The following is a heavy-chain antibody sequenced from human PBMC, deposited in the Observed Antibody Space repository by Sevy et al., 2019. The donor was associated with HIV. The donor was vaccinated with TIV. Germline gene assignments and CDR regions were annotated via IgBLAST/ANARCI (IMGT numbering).Heavy chain of an antibody. Sequence: GGSLTLSCAASGFTFSSYGMHWVRQAPGKGLEWVSYISSSSSTIYYADSVKGRFTISRDNAKNSLYLQMNSLRDEDTAVYYCARDRVAAAGYYYYYMDVWGKGTTVTVSS. CDR2: ISSSSSTI. D-gene: IGHD6-13*01. V-gene: IGHV3-48*02. J-gene: IGHJ6*03. CDR3: ARDRVAAAGYYYYYMDV. CDR1: GFTFSSYG.